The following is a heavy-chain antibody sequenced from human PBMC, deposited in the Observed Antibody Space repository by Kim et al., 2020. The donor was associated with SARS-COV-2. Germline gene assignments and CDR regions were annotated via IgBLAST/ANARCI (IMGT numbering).Heavy chain of an antibody. J-gene: IGHJ3*02. CDR1: GGSISSYY. CDR3: ARVTEMATITDNNAFDI. Sequence: SETLSLTCTVSGGSISSYYWSWIRQPPGKGLEWIGYIYYSGSTNYNPSLKSRVTISVDTSKNQFSLKLSSVTAADTAVYYCARVTEMATITDNNAFDIWGQGTMVTVSS. CDR2: IYYSGST. V-gene: IGHV4-59*13. D-gene: IGHD5-12*01.